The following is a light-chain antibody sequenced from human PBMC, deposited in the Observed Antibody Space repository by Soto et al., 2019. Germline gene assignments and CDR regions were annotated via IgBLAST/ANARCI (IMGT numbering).Light chain of an antibody. J-gene: IGKJ1*01. CDR2: KAS. CDR3: QLYNSYSEA. V-gene: IGKV1-5*03. CDR1: QSISIW. Sequence: DIPMTQSPSALSAAVVDRVTITWRASQSISIWLSWYQQKPGKAPKLLIYKASSLESGVPSRFSGSGSGTEFTLTISSLQPDDFATYCCQLYNSYSEAFGQGSKVDI.